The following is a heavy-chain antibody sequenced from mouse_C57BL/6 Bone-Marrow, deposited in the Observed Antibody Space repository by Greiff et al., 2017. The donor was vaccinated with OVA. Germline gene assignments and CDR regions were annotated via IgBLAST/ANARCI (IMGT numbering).Heavy chain of an antibody. Sequence: EVQGVESGGGLVQPGGSLKLSCAASGFTFSDYYMYWVRQTPEKRLEWVAYISNGGGSTYYPDTVKGRFTISRDNAKNTLYLQMSRLKSEDTAMYYCARQEAYWGQGTLVTVSA. CDR2: ISNGGGST. CDR3: ARQEAY. CDR1: GFTFSDYY. V-gene: IGHV5-12*01. J-gene: IGHJ3*01.